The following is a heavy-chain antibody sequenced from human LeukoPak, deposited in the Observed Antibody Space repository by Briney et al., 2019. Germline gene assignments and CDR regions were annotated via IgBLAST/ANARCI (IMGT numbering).Heavy chain of an antibody. Sequence: PGGSLRLSCAASGFTFSSYGMHWVRQAPGKGLEWVAVIWYDGSNKYYADSVKGRLTISRDNSKNTLYLQMNSLRAEDTAVYYCARTGYSSSWYGGYWGQGTLVTVSS. J-gene: IGHJ4*02. CDR2: IWYDGSNK. CDR3: ARTGYSSSWYGGY. D-gene: IGHD6-13*01. CDR1: GFTFSSYG. V-gene: IGHV3-33*01.